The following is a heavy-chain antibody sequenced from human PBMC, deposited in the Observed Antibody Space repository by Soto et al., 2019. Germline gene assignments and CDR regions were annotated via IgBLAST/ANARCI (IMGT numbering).Heavy chain of an antibody. CDR2: INPSGGST. CDR1: GYTFTSYY. CDR3: ARVKITDFWSGYLSPYGMDV. Sequence: ASVKVSCKASGYTFTSYYMHWVRQAPGQGLEWMGIINPSGGSTSYAQKFQGRVTMTRDTSTSTVYMKLSSLRYEDTAVYYCARVKITDFWSGYLSPYGMDVWGQGTTVTVSS. V-gene: IGHV1-46*01. D-gene: IGHD3-3*01. J-gene: IGHJ6*02.